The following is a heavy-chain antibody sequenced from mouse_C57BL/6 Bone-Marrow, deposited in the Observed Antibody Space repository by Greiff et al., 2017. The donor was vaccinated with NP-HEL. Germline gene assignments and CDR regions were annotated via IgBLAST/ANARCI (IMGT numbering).Heavy chain of an antibody. CDR3: ARVGQGYFDY. D-gene: IGHD3-3*01. CDR2: INYDGSST. CDR1: GFTFSDYY. J-gene: IGHJ2*01. V-gene: IGHV5-16*01. Sequence: EVQLQESEGGLVQPGSSMKLSCTASGFTFSDYYMAWVRQVPEKGLEWVANINYDGSSTYYLDSLKSRFIISRDNAKNILYLQMSSLKSEDTATYYCARVGQGYFDYWGQGTTLTVSS.